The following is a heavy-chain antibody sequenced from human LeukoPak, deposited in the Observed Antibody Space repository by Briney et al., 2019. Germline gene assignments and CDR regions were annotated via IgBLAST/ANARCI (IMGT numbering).Heavy chain of an antibody. V-gene: IGHV3-7*03. CDR2: IKQDGSEK. CDR1: GFTFSSYW. D-gene: IGHD3-3*01. CDR3: ARERYDFWSGYYPFDY. J-gene: IGHJ4*02. Sequence: PGGSLRLSCAASGFTFSSYWMSWVRQAPGKGLEWVVNIKQDGSEKYYVDSVKGRFTISRDNAKNSLYLQMNSLRAEDTAVYYCARERYDFWSGYYPFDYWGQETLVTVSS.